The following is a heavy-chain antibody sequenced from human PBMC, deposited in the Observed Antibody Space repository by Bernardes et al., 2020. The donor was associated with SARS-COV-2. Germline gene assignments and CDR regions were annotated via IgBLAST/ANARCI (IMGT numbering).Heavy chain of an antibody. Sequence: SETLSLTCAVYGGSFSGYYWSWIRQPPGKGLEWIGEINHSGSTNYNPSLKSRVTISVDTSKNQFSLKLSSVTAADTAVYYCARGPYSSSSDVGLVYYYYGMDVWGQGTTVTVSS. CDR3: ARGPYSSSSDVGLVYYYYGMDV. J-gene: IGHJ6*02. CDR1: GGSFSGYY. V-gene: IGHV4-34*01. CDR2: INHSGST. D-gene: IGHD6-6*01.